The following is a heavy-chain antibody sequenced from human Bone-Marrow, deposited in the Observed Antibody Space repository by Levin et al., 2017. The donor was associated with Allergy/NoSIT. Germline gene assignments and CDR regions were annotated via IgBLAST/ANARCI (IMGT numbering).Heavy chain of an antibody. D-gene: IGHD3-22*01. V-gene: IGHV1-24*01. CDR3: ATGTPITMIVVDPDAFDI. J-gene: IGHJ3*02. CDR2: FDPEDGET. CDR1: GYTLTELS. Sequence: ASVKVSCKVSGYTLTELSMHWVRQAPGKGLEWMGGFDPEDGETIYAQKFQGRVTMTEDTSTDTAYMELSSLRSEDTAVYYCATGTPITMIVVDPDAFDIWGQGTMVTVSS.